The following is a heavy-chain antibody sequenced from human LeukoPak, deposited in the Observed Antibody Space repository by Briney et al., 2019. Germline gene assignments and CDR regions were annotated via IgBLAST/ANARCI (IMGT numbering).Heavy chain of an antibody. CDR3: ARGEEPRTWYYYYYYMDV. J-gene: IGHJ6*03. D-gene: IGHD6-13*01. CDR2: IKQDGSEK. V-gene: IGHV3-7*01. Sequence: PGGSLRLSCAASGFTFSSYWMSWVRQAPGKGLEWVANIKQDGSEKYYVDSVKGRFTISRDNAKNSLYLQMNSLRAEDTAVYYCARGEEPRTWYYYYYYMDVWGKGTTVTVSS. CDR1: GFTFSSYW.